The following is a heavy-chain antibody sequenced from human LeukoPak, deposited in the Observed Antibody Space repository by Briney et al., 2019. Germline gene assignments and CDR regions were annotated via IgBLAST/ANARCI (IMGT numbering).Heavy chain of an antibody. CDR2: INHSGST. Sequence: SDTLSLTCAVYGGSFSGHYWNWIRQAPEKGLEWIGEINHSGSTNYNPSLKSRVTMSVDTSRNQFSLRLSSVTAADTAVYYCARSYDYLWGSHRYTPTFDSWGQGTLVTVSS. V-gene: IGHV4-34*01. CDR1: GGSFSGHY. J-gene: IGHJ4*02. D-gene: IGHD3-16*02. CDR3: ARSYDYLWGSHRYTPTFDS.